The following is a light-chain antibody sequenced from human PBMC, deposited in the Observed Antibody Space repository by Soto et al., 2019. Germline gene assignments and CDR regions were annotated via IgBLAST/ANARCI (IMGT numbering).Light chain of an antibody. CDR1: QSINGY. V-gene: IGKV1-39*01. J-gene: IGKJ2*01. CDR3: QQSYSTPYT. Sequence: DIQMTQSPSSLSVSVGDRVTITCRASQSINGYLNWYQQKPGKAPKLLIYAASHLESGVPSRFSSSGSGTDFTLTISSLQPEHFAAYYCQQSYSTPYTFGQGAKLEIK. CDR2: AAS.